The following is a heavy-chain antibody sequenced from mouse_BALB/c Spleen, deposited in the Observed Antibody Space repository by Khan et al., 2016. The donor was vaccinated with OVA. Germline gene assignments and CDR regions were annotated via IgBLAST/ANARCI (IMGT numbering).Heavy chain of an antibody. CDR1: GYNFTSYY. J-gene: IGHJ3*01. CDR2: INPSNGGT. D-gene: IGHD3-1*01. Sequence: QVQLQQSGAELVKPGASVKLSCRASGYNFTSYYMYWVKQRPGQGLEWIGDINPSNGGTNFHEKFKSTATLTVDKSSSTAYIQLSSLTSEDSAVYYCTRGGYWGFAYWGQGTLVTVSA. V-gene: IGHV1S81*02. CDR3: TRGGYWGFAY.